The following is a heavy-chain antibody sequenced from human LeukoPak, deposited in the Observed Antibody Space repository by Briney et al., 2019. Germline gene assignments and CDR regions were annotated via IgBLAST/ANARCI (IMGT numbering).Heavy chain of an antibody. Sequence: PSETLSLTCTVSGGSISTYHWSWIRQPPGKGLEWIGYIYYIGSTNYNPSLKSRVSISLDTSKNQFSPKLSSVTAADTAVYYCARVYEYYFDYWGQGTLVTVSS. D-gene: IGHD3-16*01. CDR2: IYYIGST. V-gene: IGHV4-59*01. J-gene: IGHJ4*02. CDR3: ARVYEYYFDY. CDR1: GGSISTYH.